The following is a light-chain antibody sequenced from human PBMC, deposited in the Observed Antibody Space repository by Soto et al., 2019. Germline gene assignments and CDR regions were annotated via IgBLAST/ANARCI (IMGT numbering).Light chain of an antibody. Sequence: DIVVTQSPATLSASPGERVTLSCRASQFVSSRLAWYQQRPGQVPRLLIYDISPRAPGISARFSGSGSGTEFTLPLSSLQSDDFAVYYCQEYIEWPPGMFGPGTTVDIK. V-gene: IGKV3-15*01. J-gene: IGKJ1*01. CDR1: QFVSSR. CDR2: DIS. CDR3: QEYIEWPPGM.